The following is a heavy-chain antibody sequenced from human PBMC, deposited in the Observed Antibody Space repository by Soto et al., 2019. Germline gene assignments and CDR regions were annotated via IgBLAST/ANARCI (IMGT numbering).Heavy chain of an antibody. D-gene: IGHD1-1*01. Sequence: QVQLVESGGGVVQPGRSLRLSCAASGFTFSSYGMRWVRQAPGKGLEWVAVIWYDGCSKYYADSVKGRFTISRDNSKNTLYLQMNSLTAEDTAVYYCARDELDCSSSSFDYWSQGTLVAVAS. CDR3: ARDELDCSSSSFDY. J-gene: IGHJ4*02. CDR1: GFTFSSYG. V-gene: IGHV3-33*01. CDR2: IWYDGCSK.